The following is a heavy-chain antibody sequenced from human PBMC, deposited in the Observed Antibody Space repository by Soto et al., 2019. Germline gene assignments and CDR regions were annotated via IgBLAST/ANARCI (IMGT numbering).Heavy chain of an antibody. CDR1: GYTFTRYD. J-gene: IGHJ4*02. Sequence: ASVKVSCKASGYTFTRYDINWVRQATGQGLEWMGWMNPNSGNTGYAQKFQGRVTMTRNTSISTAYMELSSLRSEDTAVYYCARVYYGSGSYYNEFGYWGQGTLVTVSS. CDR3: ARVYYGSGSYYNEFGY. V-gene: IGHV1-8*01. D-gene: IGHD3-10*01. CDR2: MNPNSGNT.